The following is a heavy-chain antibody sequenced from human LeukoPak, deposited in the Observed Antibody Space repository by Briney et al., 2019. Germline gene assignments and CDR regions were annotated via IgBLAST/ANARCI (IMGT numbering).Heavy chain of an antibody. CDR2: INPNSGGT. CDR1: GYTFTGNY. Sequence: ASVKVSCKASGYTFTGNYMYWVRQAPGQGLEWMGWINPNSGGTNYAQKFQGRVTMTRDTSISTAYMELSRLRSDDTAVYYCTRAAYCSAGSCSDWFDPWGQGTLVTVSS. D-gene: IGHD2-15*01. CDR3: TRAAYCSAGSCSDWFDP. J-gene: IGHJ5*02. V-gene: IGHV1-2*02.